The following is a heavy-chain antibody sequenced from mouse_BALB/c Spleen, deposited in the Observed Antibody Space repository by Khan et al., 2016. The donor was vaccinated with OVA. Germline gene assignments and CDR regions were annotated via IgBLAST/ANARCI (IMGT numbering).Heavy chain of an antibody. Sequence: EVELVESGGGLVKPGGSLKLSCVASGITFSRYSMSWVRQTPEKRLEWVASISSGGSYTYYPDSVKGRFTISRDNAENTLYLQMSSLRSEDTAIYSCARHEDYYGSRPYFDYWGQGTTLTVSS. V-gene: IGHV5-9-3*01. CDR1: GITFSRYS. J-gene: IGHJ2*01. D-gene: IGHD1-1*01. CDR2: ISSGGSYT. CDR3: ARHEDYYGSRPYFDY.